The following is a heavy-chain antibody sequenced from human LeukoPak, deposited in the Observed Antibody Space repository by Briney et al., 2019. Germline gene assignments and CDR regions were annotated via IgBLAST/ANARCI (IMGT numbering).Heavy chain of an antibody. CDR1: GFTFSSYG. V-gene: IGHV3-48*04. D-gene: IGHD6-13*01. Sequence: GGSLRLSCGASGFTFSSYGMHWVRQAPGKGLEWVSYISSSGSTIYYADSVKGRFTISRDNAKNSLYLQMNSLRAEDTAVYYCARSYSSSWYSSGYWGQGTLVTVSS. CDR2: ISSSGSTI. J-gene: IGHJ4*02. CDR3: ARSYSSSWYSSGY.